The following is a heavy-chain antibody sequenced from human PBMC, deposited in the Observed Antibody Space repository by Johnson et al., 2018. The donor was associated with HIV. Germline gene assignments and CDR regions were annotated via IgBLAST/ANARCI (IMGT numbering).Heavy chain of an antibody. CDR1: GFTFSSYG. V-gene: IGHV3-33*06. CDR3: AKSALWRATPLAEVDAFDV. Sequence: QVQLVESGGGVVQPGRSLRLSCTASGFTFSSYGMHWVRQAPGKGLEWVAVIWYDGSNKYYADSVKGRFIISRDTSKNTLYLQMNNLRVEDTALDYCAKSALWRATPLAEVDAFDVWGQGTMVTVSS. CDR2: IWYDGSNK. D-gene: IGHD3-10*01. J-gene: IGHJ3*01.